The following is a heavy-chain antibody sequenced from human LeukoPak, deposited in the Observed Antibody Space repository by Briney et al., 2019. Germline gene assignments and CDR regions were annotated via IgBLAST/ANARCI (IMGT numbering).Heavy chain of an antibody. V-gene: IGHV3-53*01. CDR2: IRSGGET. J-gene: IGHJ5*02. CDR1: GFSVSNNY. CDR3: GRAGVYSASSGYGPDR. Sequence: PGGSLRLSCAASGFSVSNNYMSWVRQAPGKGLEWVSVIRSGGETYYTDSVKGRFTISRDNSKNTLYLQMNSLRAEDTAVYYCGRAGVYSASSGYGPDRWGQGTLVTVSS. D-gene: IGHD3-22*01.